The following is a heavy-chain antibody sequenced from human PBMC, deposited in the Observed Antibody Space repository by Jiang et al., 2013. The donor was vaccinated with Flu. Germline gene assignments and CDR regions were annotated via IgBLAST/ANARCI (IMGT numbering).Heavy chain of an antibody. CDR1: GYTFTNYA. Sequence: VKKPGASVKVSCKASGYTFTNYAMHWVRQAPGQRLEWMGWINAGSGNTKYSQKFQGRVTITRDTPASTAYMELSSLRSEDTAVYYCASSLTRMAVVYDAFDIWGQGTMVTVSS. J-gene: IGHJ3*02. V-gene: IGHV1-3*01. CDR2: INAGSGNT. CDR3: ASSLTRMAVVYDAFDI. D-gene: IGHD6-19*01.